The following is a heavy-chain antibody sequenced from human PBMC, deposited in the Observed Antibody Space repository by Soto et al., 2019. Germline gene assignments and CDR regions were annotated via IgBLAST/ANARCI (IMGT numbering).Heavy chain of an antibody. D-gene: IGHD1-7*01. Sequence: QVQLVQSGAEVKKPGSSVKVSCKASGGTFSSYAISWVRQAPGQGLEWMGGIIPILGTANYAQKFQGRVTITADESTSTAYMELSSLRSEDTAVYYCARENWNYVYYSYYGMDVWGQGTTVTVSS. CDR1: GGTFSSYA. J-gene: IGHJ6*02. CDR3: ARENWNYVYYSYYGMDV. CDR2: IIPILGTA. V-gene: IGHV1-69*01.